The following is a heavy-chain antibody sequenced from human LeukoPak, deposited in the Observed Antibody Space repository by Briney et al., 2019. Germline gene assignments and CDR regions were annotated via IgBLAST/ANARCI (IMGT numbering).Heavy chain of an antibody. V-gene: IGHV3-11*04. D-gene: IGHD4-17*01. CDR2: ISSSGRTI. CDR3: ARETVTTAFDY. CDR1: VFTLCDYY. J-gene: IGHJ4*02. Sequence: PGGCLRLSRASSVFTLCDYYISWIPRAPGKGLEWGSYISSSGRTIYYADSVKGRFTISRDNAKNSLYLQMNSLRAEDTAVYYCARETVTTAFDYWGQGTLVTVSS.